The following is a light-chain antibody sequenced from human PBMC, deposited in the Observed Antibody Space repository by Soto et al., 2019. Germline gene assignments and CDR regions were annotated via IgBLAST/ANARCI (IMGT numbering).Light chain of an antibody. V-gene: IGLV2-8*01. Sequence: QSVLTQPPSASGSPGQSVTISCTGTSSDVGAYKYVSWYQQNPGKAPKLMIYEVSKRPSGVPERFSGSNAGNTASLTVSALQAEDEADYYFTSYVGSNIWVFGGGTKMTVL. CDR2: EVS. CDR1: SSDVGAYKY. J-gene: IGLJ3*02. CDR3: TSYVGSNIWV.